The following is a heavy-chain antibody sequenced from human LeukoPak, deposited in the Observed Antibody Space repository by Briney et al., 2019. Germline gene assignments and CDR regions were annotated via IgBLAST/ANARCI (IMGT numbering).Heavy chain of an antibody. Sequence: PGGSLRLSCAASGFTFSSYWMHWVRQAPGKGLVWVSRINTDGSSTSYADSVKGRFTISRDNAKNTLYLQMNSLRAEDTAVYYCAKAVGAVAAPPLDYWGQGTLVTVSS. CDR1: GFTFSSYW. D-gene: IGHD6-19*01. CDR3: AKAVGAVAAPPLDY. CDR2: INTDGSST. V-gene: IGHV3-74*01. J-gene: IGHJ4*02.